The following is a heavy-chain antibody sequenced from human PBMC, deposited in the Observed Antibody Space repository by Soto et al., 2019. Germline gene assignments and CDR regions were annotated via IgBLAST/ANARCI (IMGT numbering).Heavy chain of an antibody. CDR1: GFTFSSYA. CDR3: AKDAFLTGYYIDGMAV. D-gene: IGHD3-9*01. J-gene: IGHJ6*02. V-gene: IGHV3-23*01. CDR2: ISGSGGST. Sequence: EVQLLESGGGLVQPGGSLRLSCAASGFTFSSYAMSWVRQAPGKGLEWVSAISGSGGSTYYADSVKGRFTISRDNSKTTVDLQMTSLRAEDTAVYYCAKDAFLTGYYIDGMAVWGQGTTVTVSS.